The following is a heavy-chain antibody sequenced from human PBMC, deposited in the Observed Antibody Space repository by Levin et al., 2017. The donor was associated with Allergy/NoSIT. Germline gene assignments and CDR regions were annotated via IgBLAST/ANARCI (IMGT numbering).Heavy chain of an antibody. CDR1: GFTFSSYW. CDR3: ARVLGYSSGWYYFDY. D-gene: IGHD6-19*01. J-gene: IGHJ4*02. V-gene: IGHV3-7*01. Sequence: GGSLRLSCAASGFTFSSYWMSWVRQAPGKGLEWVANIKQDGSEKYYVDSVKGRFTISRDNAKNSLYLQMNSLRAEDTAVYYCARVLGYSSGWYYFDYWGQGTLVTVSS. CDR2: IKQDGSEK.